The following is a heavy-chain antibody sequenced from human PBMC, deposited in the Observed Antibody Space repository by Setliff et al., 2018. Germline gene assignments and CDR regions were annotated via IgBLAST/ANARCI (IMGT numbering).Heavy chain of an antibody. V-gene: IGHV3-30*07. D-gene: IGHD2-2*01. CDR1: GFTFRDYA. Sequence: GGSLRLSCAASGFTFRDYALYWVRQAPDKGLEWVARISSNVDDTSYADSVKGRFTISRDNSINTLYLQMNSLRAEDTAVYYCARGGCSATSCLDYWGQGILVTVSS. CDR2: ISSNVDDT. CDR3: ARGGCSATSCLDY. J-gene: IGHJ4*02.